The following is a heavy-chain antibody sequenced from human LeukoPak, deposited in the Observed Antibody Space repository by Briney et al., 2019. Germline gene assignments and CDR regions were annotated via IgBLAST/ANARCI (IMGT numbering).Heavy chain of an antibody. D-gene: IGHD3-22*01. CDR3: ASAYYYDSSGYYVGGLDY. CDR1: GFTFSSYA. V-gene: IGHV3-48*03. J-gene: IGHJ4*02. CDR2: ISSSGSTI. Sequence: GGSLRLSCAASGFTFSSYAMNWVRQAPGKGLEWVSYISSSGSTIYYADSVKGRFTISRDNAKNSLYLQMNSLRAEDTAVYYCASAYYYDSSGYYVGGLDYWGQGTLVTVSS.